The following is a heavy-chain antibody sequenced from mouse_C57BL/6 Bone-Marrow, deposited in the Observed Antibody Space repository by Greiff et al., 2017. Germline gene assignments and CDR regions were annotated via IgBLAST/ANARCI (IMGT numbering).Heavy chain of an antibody. Sequence: VQLQQSGAELVRPGASVKLSCTASGFNIKDDYMHWVKQRPEQGLEWIGWIDPENGDTEYASKFQGKATITAATSSNTAYLQLSSLTSEDTAVYYCTTITTVVYWYFDVWGTGTTVTVSS. CDR3: TTITTVVYWYFDV. J-gene: IGHJ1*03. D-gene: IGHD1-1*01. CDR1: GFNIKDDY. V-gene: IGHV14-4*01. CDR2: IDPENGDT.